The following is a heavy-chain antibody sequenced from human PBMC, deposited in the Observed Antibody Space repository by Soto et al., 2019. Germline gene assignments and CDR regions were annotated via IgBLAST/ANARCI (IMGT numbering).Heavy chain of an antibody. J-gene: IGHJ4*02. CDR1: AFSFGTYA. Sequence: QVQLVESGGGVVQPGRSLRLSCAASAFSFGTYAMHWVRQAPGKGLEWVAVISYDGVNKYYVDSVKGRFTISRDNSKNTLYLQMNSLRLEDTALYYCARDLYRMPKFADGGQGTLVTVSS. V-gene: IGHV3-30-3*01. CDR3: ARDLYRMPKFAD. CDR2: ISYDGVNK. D-gene: IGHD2-2*01.